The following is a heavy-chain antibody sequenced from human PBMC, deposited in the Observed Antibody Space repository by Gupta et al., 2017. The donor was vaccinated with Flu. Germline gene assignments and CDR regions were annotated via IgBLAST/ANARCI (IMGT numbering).Heavy chain of an antibody. CDR2: ISWNSGSI. D-gene: IGHD3-10*01. CDR3: AKDKTRFYNYYYGMDV. Sequence: EVQLVESGGGLVQPGRSLRLSCAASGFTFDDYAMHWVRQAPGKGLEWVSGISWNSGSIGYADSVKGRFTISRDNAKNSLYLQMNSLRAEDTALYYCAKDKTRFYNYYYGMDVWGQGTTVTVSS. V-gene: IGHV3-9*01. J-gene: IGHJ6*02. CDR1: GFTFDDYA.